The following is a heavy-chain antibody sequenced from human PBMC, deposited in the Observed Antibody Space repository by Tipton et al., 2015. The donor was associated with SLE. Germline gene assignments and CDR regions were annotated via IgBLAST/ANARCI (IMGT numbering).Heavy chain of an antibody. CDR2: ISPSGRNK. V-gene: IGHV3-48*03. CDR3: ARGQSSHWFEFFDL. Sequence: SLRLSCEVSAVTVRSYEMIWVRQTPGKGLEWVSGISPSGRNKYYADSVKGRFTISRDNAKDALYLEMTSLRPEDTAVYYCARGQSSHWFEFFDLWGQGTLVTVSS. J-gene: IGHJ4*02. D-gene: IGHD6-19*01. CDR1: AVTVRSYE.